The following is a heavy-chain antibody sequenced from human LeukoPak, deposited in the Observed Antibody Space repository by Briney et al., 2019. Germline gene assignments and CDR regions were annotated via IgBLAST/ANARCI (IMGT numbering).Heavy chain of an antibody. CDR3: AREFAAMVTFDY. D-gene: IGHD5-18*01. Sequence: SQTLSLTCAISGDRVSSNSASWNWIRQSPSRGLEGLGRTYRRSKWYNDYAVSVKSRITINPDTSKNQFSLRLNSVTPEDTAVYYCAREFAAMVTFDYWGQGTLVTVSS. V-gene: IGHV6-1*01. CDR2: TYRRSKWYN. CDR1: GDRVSSNSAS. J-gene: IGHJ4*02.